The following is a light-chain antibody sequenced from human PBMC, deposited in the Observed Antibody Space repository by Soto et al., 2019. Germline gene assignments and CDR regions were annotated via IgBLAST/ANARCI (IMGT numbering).Light chain of an antibody. CDR2: EVT. CDR1: SGDIGGYNY. V-gene: IGLV2-14*01. J-gene: IGLJ2*01. CDR3: RSYTRNTTPVV. Sequence: QSVLTQPASVSGSPGQSITISCTGTSGDIGGYNYVSWYQQHPGKAPKLLISEVTNRPSGVSNRFSGSKSGNTASLTISGLLAEDEADYYCRSYTRNTTPVVFGGGTKLTVL.